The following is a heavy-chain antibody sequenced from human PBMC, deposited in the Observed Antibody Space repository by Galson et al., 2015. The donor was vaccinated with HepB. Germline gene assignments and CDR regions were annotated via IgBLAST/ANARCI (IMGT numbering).Heavy chain of an antibody. CDR1: GYPLTELS. D-gene: IGHD3-10*01. CDR2: FDPEDGET. Sequence: SVKVSCKVSGYPLTELSMHWVRQAPGKGLEWMGGFDPEDGETIYAQKFQGRVTMTEDTSTDTAYMELSSLRSEDTAVYYCATAHPAYYGSGSYYQSPDYWGQGTLVTVSS. J-gene: IGHJ4*02. V-gene: IGHV1-24*01. CDR3: ATAHPAYYGSGSYYQSPDY.